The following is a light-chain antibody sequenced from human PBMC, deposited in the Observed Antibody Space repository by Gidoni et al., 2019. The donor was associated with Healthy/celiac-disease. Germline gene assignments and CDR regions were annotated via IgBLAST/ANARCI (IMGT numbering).Light chain of an antibody. Sequence: IQMTQSPSTLSASVGDRVTITCRASQSISSWLAWYQQKPGKAPKLLIYDASSLESGVPSRFSGSGSGTEFTLTISSLQPDDFATYYCQQYNSYKSFGPGTKVDIK. CDR1: QSISSW. J-gene: IGKJ3*01. CDR3: QQYNSYKS. CDR2: DAS. V-gene: IGKV1-5*01.